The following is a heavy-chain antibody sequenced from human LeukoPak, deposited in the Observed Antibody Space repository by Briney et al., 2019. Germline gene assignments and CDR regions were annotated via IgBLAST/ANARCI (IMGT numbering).Heavy chain of an antibody. V-gene: IGHV4-34*01. CDR3: ARDRLWYFDL. J-gene: IGHJ2*01. CDR1: GGSFSGYY. D-gene: IGHD6-25*01. Sequence: PSETLSLTCAVYGGSFSGYYWSWIRQPPGKGLEWIGEINHSGSTNYNPSLKSRVTISVDTSKNQFSLKLSSVTAADTAVYYCARDRLWYFDLWGRGTLVTVSS. CDR2: INHSGST.